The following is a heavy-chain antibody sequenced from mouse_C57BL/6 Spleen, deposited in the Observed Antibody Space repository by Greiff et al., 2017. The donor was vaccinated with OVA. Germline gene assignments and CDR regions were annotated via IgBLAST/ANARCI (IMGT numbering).Heavy chain of an antibody. J-gene: IGHJ4*01. Sequence: VKLMESGPGILQSSQTLSLTCSFSGFSLSTSGMGVSWIRQPSGKGLEWLAHIYWDDDTRYNPSLKSRPTISKDTSRTQVFLKITGVDTADTATYDCAGRDGYDGGYYAMDYWGQGTSVTVSS. CDR2: IYWDDDT. V-gene: IGHV8-12*01. D-gene: IGHD2-2*01. CDR3: AGRDGYDGGYYAMDY. CDR1: GFSLSTSGMG.